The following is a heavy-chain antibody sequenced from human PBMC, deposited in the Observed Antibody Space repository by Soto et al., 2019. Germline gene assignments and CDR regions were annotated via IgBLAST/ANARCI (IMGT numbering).Heavy chain of an antibody. V-gene: IGHV3-23*01. Sequence: GGSLRLSCAGSGFTFSRFAMSWVRQVPGKGLEWVSAISGSGQTTYYADSVKGRFTVSRDNSNNTLYLQMNSLRAEDTAVYYCARDAYYYDSSGYNPYYYYGMDVWGQGTTVTVSS. CDR3: ARDAYYYDSSGYNPYYYYGMDV. CDR1: GFTFSRFA. D-gene: IGHD3-22*01. J-gene: IGHJ6*02. CDR2: ISGSGQTT.